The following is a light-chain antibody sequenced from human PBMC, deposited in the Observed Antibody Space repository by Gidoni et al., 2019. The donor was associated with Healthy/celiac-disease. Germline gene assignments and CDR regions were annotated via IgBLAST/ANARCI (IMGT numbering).Light chain of an antibody. CDR3: QAWDSSTAVV. CDR2: QDS. Sequence: SYELTQPPSVSVSPGQTASITCSGDKLGDKYACWYQQQPGQSPVLVIYQDSKRPSGIPERFSGSNSGNTATLTISGTQAKDEADYYCQAWDSSTAVVFGGGTKLTVL. CDR1: KLGDKY. V-gene: IGLV3-1*01. J-gene: IGLJ2*01.